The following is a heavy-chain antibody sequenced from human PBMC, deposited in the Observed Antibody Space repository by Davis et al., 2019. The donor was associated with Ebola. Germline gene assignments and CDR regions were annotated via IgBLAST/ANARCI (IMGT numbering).Heavy chain of an antibody. CDR1: GFTFSSYW. D-gene: IGHD3-16*02. CDR2: INSDGSST. CDR3: ARALLSYVA. Sequence: HTAGSLRLSCAASGFTFSSYWMHWVRQAPGQGLVWVSRINSDGSSTSYADSVKGRFTISRDNAKNTLYLQMNSLRAEDTAVYYCARALLSYVAWGQGTLVTVSS. J-gene: IGHJ5*02. V-gene: IGHV3-74*01.